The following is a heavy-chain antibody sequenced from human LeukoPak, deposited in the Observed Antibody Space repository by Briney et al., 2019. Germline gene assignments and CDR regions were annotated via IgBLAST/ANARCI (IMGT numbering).Heavy chain of an antibody. V-gene: IGHV3-48*03. CDR1: GFTFGSYE. D-gene: IGHD5-12*01. CDR2: ISSNGNTI. CDR3: AKGYSGYHSLAY. Sequence: GGSLRLSCAASGFTFGSYEMNWVRQAPGKGLEWVSYISSNGNTIYYADSAKGRFTISRDTSKNTLYLQMNSLRAEDTAVYYCAKGYSGYHSLAYWGQGTLVTVSS. J-gene: IGHJ4*02.